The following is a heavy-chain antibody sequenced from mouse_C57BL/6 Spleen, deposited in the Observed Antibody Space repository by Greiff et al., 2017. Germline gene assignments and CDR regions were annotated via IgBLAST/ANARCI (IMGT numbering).Heavy chain of an antibody. CDR1: GYTFTDYE. CDR3: TRSWDGNYAMDY. D-gene: IGHD2-1*01. Sequence: VQLQQSGAELVRPGASVTLSCKASGYTFTDYEMHWVKQTPVHGLEWIGAIDPETGGTAYNQKFKGKAILTADKSSSTAYMELRSLTSEDSAVYYCTRSWDGNYAMDYWGQGTSVTVSS. V-gene: IGHV1-15*01. CDR2: IDPETGGT. J-gene: IGHJ4*01.